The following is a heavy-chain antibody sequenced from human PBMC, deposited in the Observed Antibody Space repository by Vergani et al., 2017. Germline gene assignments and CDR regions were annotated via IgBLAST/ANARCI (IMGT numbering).Heavy chain of an antibody. CDR1: GGSISSSSYY. CDR2: INHSGST. V-gene: IGHV4-39*07. J-gene: IGHJ3*02. CDR3: ARDSHSSDGEAFDI. D-gene: IGHD6-25*01. Sequence: QLQLQESGPGLVKPSETLSLTCTVSGGSISSSSYYWGWIRQPPGKGLEWIGEINHSGSTNYNPSLKSRVTISVDTSKNQFSLKLSSVTAADTAVYYCARDSHSSDGEAFDIWGQGTMVTVSS.